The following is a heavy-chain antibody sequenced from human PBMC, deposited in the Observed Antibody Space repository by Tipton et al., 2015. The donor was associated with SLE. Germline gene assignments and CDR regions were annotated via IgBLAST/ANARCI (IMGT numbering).Heavy chain of an antibody. V-gene: IGHV3-30*02. D-gene: IGHD1-26*01. CDR1: GFTFSSYG. Sequence: SLRLSCAASGFTFSSYGMHWVRQAPGKGLEWVAFIRYDGSNKYYADSVKGRFTISRDNSENTLYLQMNSLRAEDTAVYYCAKRAPDSGSYGYWGQGTLVTVSS. CDR3: AKRAPDSGSYGY. J-gene: IGHJ4*02. CDR2: IRYDGSNK.